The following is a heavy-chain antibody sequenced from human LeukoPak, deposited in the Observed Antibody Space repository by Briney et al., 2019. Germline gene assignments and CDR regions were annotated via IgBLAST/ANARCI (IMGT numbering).Heavy chain of an antibody. CDR2: INTDGSST. V-gene: IGHV3-74*01. CDR1: GFTFSSYW. J-gene: IGHJ4*02. CDR3: ARDRVIMVRGAESLFGY. D-gene: IGHD3-10*01. Sequence: GGSLRLSCAASGFTFSSYWMHWVRRAPVKGLVWVSRINTDGSSTSYADSVKGRFTISRDNAKNTLYLQMTSLRAEDTAVYFCARDRVIMVRGAESLFGYWGQGTLVTVSS.